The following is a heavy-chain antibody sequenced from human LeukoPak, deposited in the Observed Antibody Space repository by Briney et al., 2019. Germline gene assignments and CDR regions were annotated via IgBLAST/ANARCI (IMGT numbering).Heavy chain of an antibody. CDR3: AKDRQRGNYFRNYYYYMDV. D-gene: IGHD1-26*01. Sequence: GGSLRLSCAASGFTFSSYGMSWVRQAPGKGLEWVSAISGSGGDRYYADSVKGRFTISRDSSKNTVYLQMNSLRADDTAVYYCAKDRQRGNYFRNYYYYMDVWGKGTTVTVSS. CDR1: GFTFSSYG. J-gene: IGHJ6*03. CDR2: ISGSGGDR. V-gene: IGHV3-23*01.